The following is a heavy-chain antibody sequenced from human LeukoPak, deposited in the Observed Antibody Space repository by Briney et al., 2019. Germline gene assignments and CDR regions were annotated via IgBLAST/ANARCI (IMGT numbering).Heavy chain of an antibody. D-gene: IGHD3-22*01. Sequence: GASVKVSCKASGYTFTCYYMHWGRHAPGQGLEWRGWINPTSGGTNYAQTFHGRVTITKDTSTSTAYMELSRLRSDDTAVYYCAREMTHDYYDSSGYPGWFDPWGQGTLVTVSS. CDR1: GYTFTCYY. CDR3: AREMTHDYYDSSGYPGWFDP. V-gene: IGHV1-2*02. CDR2: INPTSGGT. J-gene: IGHJ5*02.